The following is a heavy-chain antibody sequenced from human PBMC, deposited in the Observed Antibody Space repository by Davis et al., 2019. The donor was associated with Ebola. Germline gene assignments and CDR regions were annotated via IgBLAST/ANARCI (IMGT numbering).Heavy chain of an antibody. V-gene: IGHV1-2*06. D-gene: IGHD2-8*01. CDR3: ATTRNGLDF. CDR2: INPYSGGT. CDR1: GYTFTGYY. Sequence: AASVKVSCKASGYTFTGYYLHWVRQAPGQGLEWMGRINPYSGGTNFAQKFQARVTMTRDTSITTAYLDLSRLRSDDTAIYFCATTRNGLDFWGQGTLVTVSS. J-gene: IGHJ4*02.